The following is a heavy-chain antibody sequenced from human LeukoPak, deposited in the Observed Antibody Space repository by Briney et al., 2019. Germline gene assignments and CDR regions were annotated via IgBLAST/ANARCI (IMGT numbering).Heavy chain of an antibody. CDR3: AREQWPQLEHMDV. J-gene: IGHJ6*03. CDR1: GGSISSSSYY. Sequence: AETLSLTCTVSGGSISSSSYYWGWVRQPPGKGREWIGSIYYSGSTYSNPSLKSRVTISVDTSKNQFSLKLSSVTAADTAVYYCAREQWPQLEHMDVWGKGTTVTVSS. D-gene: IGHD6-19*01. CDR2: IYYSGST. V-gene: IGHV4-39*01.